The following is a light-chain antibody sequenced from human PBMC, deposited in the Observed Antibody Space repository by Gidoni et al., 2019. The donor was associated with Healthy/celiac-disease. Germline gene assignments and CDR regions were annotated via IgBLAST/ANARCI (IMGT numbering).Light chain of an antibody. CDR3: QQLNSYPCS. Sequence: DIQLTQSPSFLSASVGDRVTITCWASQGISSYLAWYQQKPGKAPKLLIYAASTLQSGVPSRFSGSGSGTDFTLTISSLQPEDFATYYCQQLNSYPCSFGQGTKLEIK. V-gene: IGKV1-9*01. J-gene: IGKJ2*04. CDR2: AAS. CDR1: QGISSY.